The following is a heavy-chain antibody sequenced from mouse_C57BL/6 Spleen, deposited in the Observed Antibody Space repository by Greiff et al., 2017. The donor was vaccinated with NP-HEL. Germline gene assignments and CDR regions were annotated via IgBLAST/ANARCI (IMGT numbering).Heavy chain of an antibody. Sequence: QVQLQQPGTELVKPGASVKLSCKASGYTFTSYWMHWVKQRPGQGLEWIGNINPSNGGTKYNEKLKSKATLTVDKSTSTAYMQLSSLTSDDSAVYYCASSSYGYYAMDYWGQGTSVTVSS. J-gene: IGHJ4*01. CDR2: INPSNGGT. V-gene: IGHV1-53*01. D-gene: IGHD1-1*01. CDR1: GYTFTSYW. CDR3: ASSSYGYYAMDY.